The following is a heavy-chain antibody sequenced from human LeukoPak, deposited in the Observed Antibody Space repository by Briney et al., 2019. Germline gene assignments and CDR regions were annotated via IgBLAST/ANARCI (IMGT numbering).Heavy chain of an antibody. CDR2: IYSSDTT. CDR1: GFTFSRDG. V-gene: IGHV3-48*03. J-gene: IGHJ3*02. D-gene: IGHD2-2*01. CDR3: AREVSDCSSTSCYRRRAFDI. Sequence: GGSLRLSCAASGFTFSRDGMHWVRQAPGKGLEWVSHIYSSDTTYADSVKGRFTISRDNAKNSLYLQMNSLRAEDTAVYYCAREVSDCSSTSCYRRRAFDIWGQGTMVTVSS.